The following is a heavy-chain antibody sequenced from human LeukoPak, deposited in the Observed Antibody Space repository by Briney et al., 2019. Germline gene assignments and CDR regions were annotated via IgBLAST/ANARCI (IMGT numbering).Heavy chain of an antibody. D-gene: IGHD6-19*01. CDR1: GYIFTSYW. J-gene: IGHJ4*02. CDR3: ARRGSSDWYVDY. V-gene: IGHV5-51*01. Sequence: GESLKISRKGSGYIFTSYWIGWVRQMPGKGLEWMGIIYPGDSDTRYSPSFQGQVTISADKSISTAYPQWGSLKASDSAMYYCARRGSSDWYVDYWGQGTLVTVSS. CDR2: IYPGDSDT.